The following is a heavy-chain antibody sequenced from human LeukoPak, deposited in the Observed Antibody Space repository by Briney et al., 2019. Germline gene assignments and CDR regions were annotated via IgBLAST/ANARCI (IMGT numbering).Heavy chain of an antibody. J-gene: IGHJ6*03. CDR1: GYTFTGYY. Sequence: ASVKVSCKASGYTFTGYYMHWVRQAPGQGLEWMGWINPNSGGTNYAQKFQGRVTMTRDTSISTAYMELSRLRSDDTAVYYCARLIVVVAARDYYYYMDVWGKGTTVTVSS. CDR2: INPNSGGT. V-gene: IGHV1-2*02. D-gene: IGHD2-15*01. CDR3: ARLIVVVAARDYYYYMDV.